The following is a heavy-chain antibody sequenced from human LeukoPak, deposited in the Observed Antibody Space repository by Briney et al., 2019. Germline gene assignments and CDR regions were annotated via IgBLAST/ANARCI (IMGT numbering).Heavy chain of an antibody. J-gene: IGHJ4*02. CDR1: GFTFSRSA. CDR3: VKGRISEDGLDF. V-gene: IGHV3-23*01. Sequence: GGSLRLPCAAFGFTFSRSAMTWVRQTPGKGLDWVSSISSSGNTYYADSVKGRFTISRDNSKNMLYLQMNSLRAEDTAVYYCVKGRISEDGLDFWGQGTLVTVSS. CDR2: ISSSGNT. D-gene: IGHD6-13*01.